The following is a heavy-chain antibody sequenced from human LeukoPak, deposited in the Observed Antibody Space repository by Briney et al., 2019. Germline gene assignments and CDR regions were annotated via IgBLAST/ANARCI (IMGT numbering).Heavy chain of an antibody. D-gene: IGHD6-6*01. Sequence: SETLSLTCTVSGGSISSGSYYWSWIRQPAGKGLEWIGRIYTTGSTNYNPSLKSRATISINTSKNQFSLKLSSVTAADTAVYYCARGWEYSSAPLYYFDYWGQGTLVTVSS. V-gene: IGHV4-61*02. CDR1: GGSISSGSYY. CDR2: IYTTGST. J-gene: IGHJ4*02. CDR3: ARGWEYSSAPLYYFDY.